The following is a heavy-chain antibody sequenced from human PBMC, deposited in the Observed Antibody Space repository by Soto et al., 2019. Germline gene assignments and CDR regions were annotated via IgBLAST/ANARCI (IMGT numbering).Heavy chain of an antibody. Sequence: QVQLQQWGAGLLKPSETLSLTCAVYGGSFRGYYWSWIRQPPGKGLEWIGEISHTGSTTYSPSLTSRVTISLATSKNQFSLNLSSVTAVETAVYYCARGRQWLDNWGQGTLVSVSS. V-gene: IGHV4-34*01. D-gene: IGHD6-19*01. CDR3: ARGRQWLDN. J-gene: IGHJ4*02. CDR1: GGSFRGYY. CDR2: ISHTGST.